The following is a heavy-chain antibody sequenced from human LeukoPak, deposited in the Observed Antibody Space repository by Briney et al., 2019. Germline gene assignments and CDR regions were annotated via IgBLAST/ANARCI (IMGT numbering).Heavy chain of an antibody. J-gene: IGHJ4*02. Sequence: GGSLRLSCAASGFTFSTYAMSWVRQAPGKGLEWVAGITGNGGNRYYADAVKGRFTISRDNSRGTVYLQMNSLRAEDTALYYCAKDKSSSSSGWYLSDYWGQGTLVTVSS. V-gene: IGHV3-23*01. CDR3: AKDKSSSSSGWYLSDY. D-gene: IGHD6-19*01. CDR2: ITGNGGNR. CDR1: GFTFSTYA.